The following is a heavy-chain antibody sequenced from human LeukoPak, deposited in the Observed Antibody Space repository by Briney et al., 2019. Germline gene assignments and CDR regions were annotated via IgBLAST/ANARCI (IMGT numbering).Heavy chain of an antibody. D-gene: IGHD6-13*01. CDR3: AVLAGDSSSWYVDSQIDY. V-gene: IGHV1-18*01. J-gene: IGHJ4*02. CDR2: ISAYNGNT. Sequence: GASVKVSCKASGYTFTSYGTSWVRQAPGQGLEWMGWISAYNGNTNYAQKLQGRVTMTTDTSTSTAYMELRSLRSDDTAVYYCAVLAGDSSSWYVDSQIDYWGQGTLVTVSS. CDR1: GYTFTSYG.